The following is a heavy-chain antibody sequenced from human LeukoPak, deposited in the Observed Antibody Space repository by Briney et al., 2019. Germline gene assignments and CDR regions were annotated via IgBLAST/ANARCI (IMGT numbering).Heavy chain of an antibody. J-gene: IGHJ3*02. D-gene: IGHD3-9*01. CDR2: ISVSGAST. Sequence: GGSLRLSCAASGFTFNNYARGWVRQAPGKGLEWVSAISVSGASTYYADSVKGRFTISRDNSKNTLSLQMDSLRAEDTAIYYCAKGDLRYPGAFDIWGQGTMVTVSS. CDR1: GFTFNNYA. CDR3: AKGDLRYPGAFDI. V-gene: IGHV3-23*01.